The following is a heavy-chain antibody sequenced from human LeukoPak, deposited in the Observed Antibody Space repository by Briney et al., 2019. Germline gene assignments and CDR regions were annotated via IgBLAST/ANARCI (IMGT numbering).Heavy chain of an antibody. CDR3: ARVDGPGSYFDF. CDR1: GGSISSYY. D-gene: IGHD3-10*01. J-gene: IGHJ4*02. Sequence: PSETLSLTCTVSGGSISSYYWSWIRQPPGKGLEWIGYIYYSGSTNYNPSLKSRVTISVDMSKNQFSLKLTSVTAADTAVYYCARVDGPGSYFDFWGQGTLVTVSS. CDR2: IYYSGST. V-gene: IGHV4-59*12.